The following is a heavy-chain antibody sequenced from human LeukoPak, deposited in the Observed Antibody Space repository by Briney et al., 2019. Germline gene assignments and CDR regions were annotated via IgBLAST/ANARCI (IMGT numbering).Heavy chain of an antibody. Sequence: GGSLRLSCAASGFTFSKYAMSWVRQAPGKGLESVSTINDRGTGTYYADSVKGRFTISRDNSKNTLYLQMNSLRAEDTAVYYCAKKGCSSTSCSYIYYYMDVWGKGTTVTVSS. CDR2: INDRGTGT. CDR3: AKKGCSSTSCSYIYYYMDV. J-gene: IGHJ6*03. CDR1: GFTFSKYA. V-gene: IGHV3-23*01. D-gene: IGHD2-2*01.